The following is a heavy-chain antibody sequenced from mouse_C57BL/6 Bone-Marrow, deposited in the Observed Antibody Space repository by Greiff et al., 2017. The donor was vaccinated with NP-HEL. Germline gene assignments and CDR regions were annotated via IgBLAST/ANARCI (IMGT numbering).Heavy chain of an antibody. CDR3: ARRGYVNY. D-gene: IGHD2-14*01. J-gene: IGHJ2*01. CDR1: GYTFTDYY. V-gene: IGHV1-26*01. Sequence: EVKLQQSGPELVKPGASVKISCKASGYTFTDYYMNWVKQSHGKSLEWIGDINPNNGGTSYNQKFKGKATLTVDKSSSTAYMELRSLTSEDSAVYYCARRGYVNYWGQGTTLTVSS. CDR2: INPNNGGT.